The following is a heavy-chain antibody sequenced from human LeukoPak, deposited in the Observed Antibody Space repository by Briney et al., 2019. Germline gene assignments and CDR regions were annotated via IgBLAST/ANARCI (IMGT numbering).Heavy chain of an antibody. Sequence: GGSLRLSCAASGFTFSSYSMNWVRQAPGKGLEWVSSISSSSSYIYYADSVKGRFTISRDNAKNSLYLQMNSLRAEDTAVYYCARDTALRIYYDFWSGYQGFDIWGQGTMVTVSS. CDR1: GFTFSSYS. V-gene: IGHV3-21*01. D-gene: IGHD3-3*01. J-gene: IGHJ3*02. CDR2: ISSSSSYI. CDR3: ARDTALRIYYDFWSGYQGFDI.